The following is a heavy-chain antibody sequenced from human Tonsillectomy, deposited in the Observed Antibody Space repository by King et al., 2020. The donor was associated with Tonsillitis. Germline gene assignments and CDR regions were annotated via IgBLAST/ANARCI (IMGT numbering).Heavy chain of an antibody. CDR3: ARPRFGVDTPMVTRHYYYYGMDV. J-gene: IGHJ6*02. Sequence: LQLQESGPGLVKPSETLSLTCTVSGGSISSTTYYWGWIRQPPGKGLEWIGSIYYSGSTYYNPSLKSRVTISVDTSKNQFSLKLTSVTAADTAVYYCARPRFGVDTPMVTRHYYYYGMDVWGQGTTVTVSS. D-gene: IGHD5-18*01. CDR2: IYYSGST. V-gene: IGHV4-39*07. CDR1: GGSISSTTYY.